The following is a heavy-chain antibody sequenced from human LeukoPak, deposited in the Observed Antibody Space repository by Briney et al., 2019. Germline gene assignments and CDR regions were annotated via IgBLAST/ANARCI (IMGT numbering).Heavy chain of an antibody. Sequence: GESLRLSCAASGFTFSSYTINWVRQAPGKGLEWISCITSSSDYIYYADSVKGRFTISRDNAKNSLYLQMNSLRAEDTGVYYCARWNLGSDYWGQGTLVTVSS. V-gene: IGHV3-21*01. CDR2: ITSSSDYI. J-gene: IGHJ4*02. D-gene: IGHD1-1*01. CDR1: GFTFSSYT. CDR3: ARWNLGSDY.